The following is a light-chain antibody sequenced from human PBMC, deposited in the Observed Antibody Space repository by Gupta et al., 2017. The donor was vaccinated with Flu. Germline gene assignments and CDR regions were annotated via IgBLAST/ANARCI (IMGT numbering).Light chain of an antibody. CDR2: LGS. V-gene: IGKV2-28*01. J-gene: IGKJ3*01. Sequence: VTPAESAAKTARPSHRIRQSNGYNYLAWYLQKPGQAPQLLIYLGSNRATGIPDRFSGSGSGTDFTLKISRVEAEDVAVYYCKQYVPTPVTFGPGTKVDIK. CDR1: HRIRQSNGYNY. CDR3: KQYVPTPVT.